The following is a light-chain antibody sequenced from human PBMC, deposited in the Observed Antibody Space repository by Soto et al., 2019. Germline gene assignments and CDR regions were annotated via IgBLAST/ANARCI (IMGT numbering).Light chain of an antibody. Sequence: EIEMTQSPATLSVSPGERDTLSCRASQSVNTNLAWYQQKPGQAPRLLIYGASTRAPGVPARFSGSGSGTEFTLTVSSLQSEDFAVYYCQQYGRSPGLFTFGPGTRVDIK. V-gene: IGKV3-15*01. CDR2: GAS. CDR3: QQYGRSPGLFT. CDR1: QSVNTN. J-gene: IGKJ3*01.